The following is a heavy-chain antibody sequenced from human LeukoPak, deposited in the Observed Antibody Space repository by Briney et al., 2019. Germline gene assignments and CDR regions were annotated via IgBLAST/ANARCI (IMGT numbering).Heavy chain of an antibody. D-gene: IGHD3-10*01. Sequence: GGSLRLSCAASGFTFSGSAMHWVRQASGKGLEWVGRIRSKANSYATAYAASVKGRFTISRDDSKNTAYLQMNSLKTEDTAVYYCTSSGSREASSGMDVWGQGTTVTVSS. CDR3: TSSGSREASSGMDV. CDR2: IRSKANSYAT. J-gene: IGHJ6*02. V-gene: IGHV3-73*01. CDR1: GFTFSGSA.